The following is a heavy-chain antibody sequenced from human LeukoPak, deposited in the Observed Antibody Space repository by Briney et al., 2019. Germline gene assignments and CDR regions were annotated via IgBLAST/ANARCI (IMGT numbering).Heavy chain of an antibody. CDR3: ATLQIQWLVVTPFDY. D-gene: IGHD6-19*01. J-gene: IGHJ4*02. V-gene: IGHV1-2*02. Sequence: ASVKVSCKASGYTFTGYYMHWVRQAPGQGLEWMGWINPNSGGTNYAQKFQGRVTMTRYTSISTAYMELSRLRSDDTAVYYCATLQIQWLVVTPFDYWGQGTLVTVSS. CDR1: GYTFTGYY. CDR2: INPNSGGT.